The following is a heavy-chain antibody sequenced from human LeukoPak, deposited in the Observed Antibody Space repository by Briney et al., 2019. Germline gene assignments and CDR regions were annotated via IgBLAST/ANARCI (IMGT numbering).Heavy chain of an antibody. J-gene: IGHJ4*02. V-gene: IGHV3-74*01. CDR2: IDSDGSTT. CDR1: GFTLSSYW. Sequence: GGSLRLSCAVSGFTLSSYWMHWVRQAPGKGLVWVSRIDSDGSTTDYADSVKGRFTISRDNANNTLYLQMNSLRAEDAGVYYCARGLTLLGYCCSTSCLMNYWGQGTLVTVSS. CDR3: ARGLTLLGYCCSTSCLMNY. D-gene: IGHD2-2*01.